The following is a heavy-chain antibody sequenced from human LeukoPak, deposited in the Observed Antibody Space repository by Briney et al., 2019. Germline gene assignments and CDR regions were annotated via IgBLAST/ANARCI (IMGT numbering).Heavy chain of an antibody. J-gene: IGHJ4*02. V-gene: IGHV1-69*13. D-gene: IGHD5-24*01. CDR3: ARGFRDGYRLDDY. Sequence: ASVTVSCKASGGTFSSYAVSWVRQAPGQGLEWMGGIIPIFGTANYAQKFQGRVTITADESTSTAYMELSSLRSEDTAVYYCARGFRDGYRLDDYWGQGTLVTVSS. CDR1: GGTFSSYA. CDR2: IIPIFGTA.